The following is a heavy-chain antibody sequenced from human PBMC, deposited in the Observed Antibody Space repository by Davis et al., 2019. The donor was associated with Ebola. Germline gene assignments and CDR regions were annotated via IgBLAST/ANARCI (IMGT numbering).Heavy chain of an antibody. V-gene: IGHV3-30*18. CDR1: GFTFSSYG. D-gene: IGHD2-2*01. Sequence: GESLKISCAASGFTFSSYGFHWVRQAPGKGLEWVAVISYDGSNKYYADSVKGRFTISRDNSKNTLYLQMNGLRTEDTAVYYCAKDGLRSTSPSYGMDVWGQGTTVTVSS. J-gene: IGHJ6*02. CDR3: AKDGLRSTSPSYGMDV. CDR2: ISYDGSNK.